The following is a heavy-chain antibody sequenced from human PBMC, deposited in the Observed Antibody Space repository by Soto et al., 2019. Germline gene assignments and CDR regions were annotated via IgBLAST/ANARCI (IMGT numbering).Heavy chain of an antibody. V-gene: IGHV4-31*03. CDR1: GGSISSGGYY. J-gene: IGHJ3*02. CDR3: ATVPTYYYDRSGYANAFDM. Sequence: SETLSLTCTVSGGSISSGGYYWSWIRQHPGKGLEWIGYIYYSGSTYHNPSLKSRINISVDTSKNQFSLKLSSVTAADTAVYYCATVPTYYYDRSGYANAFDMWAQGTMVTVSS. D-gene: IGHD3-22*01. CDR2: IYYSGST.